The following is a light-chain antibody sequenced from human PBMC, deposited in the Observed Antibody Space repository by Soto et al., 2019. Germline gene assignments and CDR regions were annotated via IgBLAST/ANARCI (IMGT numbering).Light chain of an antibody. CDR3: QQRSNLIT. CDR2: DAS. Sequence: EIVLTQSPATLSLSPGERAPLSCRASQSVSSYLAWYQQKPGQAPRLLIYDASNRATGIPARFSGSGSGTDFTLTISSLEPEDFAVYYCQQRSNLITFGQGTRLENK. J-gene: IGKJ5*01. CDR1: QSVSSY. V-gene: IGKV3-11*01.